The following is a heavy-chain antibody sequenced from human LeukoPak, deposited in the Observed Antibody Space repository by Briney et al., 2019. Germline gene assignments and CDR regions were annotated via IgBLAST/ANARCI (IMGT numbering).Heavy chain of an antibody. CDR3: ARDLGYCSSTSCYNWFDP. Sequence: ASVKVSCKASGGTSSSYAISWVRQAPGQGLEWMGGIIPIFGTANYAQKFQGRVTITADKSTSTAYMELSSLRSEDTAVYYCARDLGYCSSTSCYNWFDPWGQGTLVTVSS. CDR1: GGTSSSYA. V-gene: IGHV1-69*06. CDR2: IIPIFGTA. J-gene: IGHJ5*02. D-gene: IGHD2-2*01.